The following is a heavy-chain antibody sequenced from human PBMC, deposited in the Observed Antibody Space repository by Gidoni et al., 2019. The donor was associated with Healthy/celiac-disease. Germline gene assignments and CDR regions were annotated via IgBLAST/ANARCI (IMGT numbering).Heavy chain of an antibody. CDR2: IYPGDSDT. Sequence: EVQLVQSGAEVKKPGESLKISCKGSGYSFTSYWIGWVRQMPGKGLEWMGIIYPGDSDTRYSPSFQGQVTISADKSISTAYLQWSSLKASDTAMYYCARHAGTVTTSPWDYYYMDVWGKGTTVTVSS. CDR3: ARHAGTVTTSPWDYYYMDV. D-gene: IGHD4-17*01. V-gene: IGHV5-51*01. J-gene: IGHJ6*03. CDR1: GYSFTSYW.